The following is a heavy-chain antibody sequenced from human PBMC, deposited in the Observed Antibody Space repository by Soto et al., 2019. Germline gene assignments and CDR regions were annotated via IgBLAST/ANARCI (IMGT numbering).Heavy chain of an antibody. V-gene: IGHV4-59*01. J-gene: IGHJ6*01. D-gene: IGHD2-21*01. Sequence: SETLSLTCTVSGGSISSYYWSCIQQPPGKGLEWIGYIYYSGSTNYNPSLKSRVTISVDTSNNQFFLKLSSVTAVGTAVYYCVTALSLNNRGVNMDVGGQRATVTVSS. CDR1: GGSISSYY. CDR3: VTALSLNNRGVNMDV. CDR2: IYYSGST.